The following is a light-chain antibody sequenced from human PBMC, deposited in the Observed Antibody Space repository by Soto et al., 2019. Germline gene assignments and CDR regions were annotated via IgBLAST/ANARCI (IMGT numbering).Light chain of an antibody. V-gene: IGLV1-40*01. J-gene: IGLJ2*01. CDR2: ANS. CDR1: SSNIGAGYD. Sequence: QSVLTQRPSVSGAPGQRVTISCTGSSSNIGAGYDVHWYQQLPGTAPKLLIYANSNRPSGVPDRFSGSKSGTSASLAITGLQAEDEADYYCQSYDSSLSVFGAGTKLTVL. CDR3: QSYDSSLSV.